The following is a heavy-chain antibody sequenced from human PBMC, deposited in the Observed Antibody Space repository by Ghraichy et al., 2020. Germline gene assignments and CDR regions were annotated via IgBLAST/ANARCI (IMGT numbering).Heavy chain of an antibody. CDR3: ARDTNYYEDAFDI. J-gene: IGHJ3*02. V-gene: IGHV3-7*01. CDR2: IKQDGSEK. D-gene: IGHD3-22*01. Sequence: GESLNISCAASGFTFSSYWMSWVRQAPGKGLEWVANIKQDGSEKYYVDSVKGRFTISRDNAKNSLYLQMNSLRAEDTAVYYCARDTNYYEDAFDIWGQGTMLTVSS. CDR1: GFTFSSYW.